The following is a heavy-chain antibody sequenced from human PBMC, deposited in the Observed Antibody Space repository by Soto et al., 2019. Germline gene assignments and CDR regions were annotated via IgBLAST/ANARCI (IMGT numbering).Heavy chain of an antibody. V-gene: IGHV1-18*01. CDR1: GYTFTSYG. Sequence: QVQLVQSGAEVKKPGASVKVSCKASGYTFTSYGISWVRQAPGQGLEWMGWISAYNCNTNYAQKLQGRVTMTTDTSPSKDYMGLRSLSSDGTAVYYCARDDYGSGSDEGYWGQGTLVTGSS. D-gene: IGHD3-10*01. CDR3: ARDDYGSGSDEGY. J-gene: IGHJ4*02. CDR2: ISAYNCNT.